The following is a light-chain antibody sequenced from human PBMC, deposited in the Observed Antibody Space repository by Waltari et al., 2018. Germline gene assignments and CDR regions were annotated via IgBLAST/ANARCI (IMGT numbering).Light chain of an antibody. V-gene: IGLV1-44*01. CDR1: SSNIGSKT. CDR3: SSWDDSVIGPV. Sequence: QSMLTQPPSASGTPGQRVTISCSGSSSNIGSKTINWYQQLPGTAPRVLIYSNNPRPSGVPDRFSGSKSGTSASLAISGLQSEDEADYYCSSWDDSVIGPVFGGGTKLTVL. J-gene: IGLJ2*01. CDR2: SNN.